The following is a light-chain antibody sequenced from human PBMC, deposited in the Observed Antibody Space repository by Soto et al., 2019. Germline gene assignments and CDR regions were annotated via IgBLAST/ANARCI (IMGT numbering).Light chain of an antibody. CDR3: AAWDDSLNGVV. J-gene: IGLJ2*01. V-gene: IGLV1-44*01. CDR1: SSNIGSNT. Sequence: QSVLTQPPSGSGIPGQRVTISCSGSSSNIGSNTVNWYQLLPGTAPKLLIYPNNDRPSGVPDRFSGSKSGTSASLAISGLQSEDKADYYCAAWDDSLNGVVFGGGTKLTVL. CDR2: PNN.